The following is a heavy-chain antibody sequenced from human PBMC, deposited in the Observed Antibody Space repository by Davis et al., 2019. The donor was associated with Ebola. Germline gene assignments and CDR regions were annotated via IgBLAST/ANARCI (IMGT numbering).Heavy chain of an antibody. Sequence: MPSETLSLTCAVSGGSISSSNWWSWVRQPPGKGLEWIGEIYHSGSTNYNPSLKSRVTISVDTSNNQFSLKLSSVTAAHTAVYYCARHHMIVVVITPELANWFDPWGQGTLVTVSS. V-gene: IGHV4-4*02. CDR1: GGSISSSNW. J-gene: IGHJ5*02. CDR3: ARHHMIVVVITPELANWFDP. CDR2: IYHSGST. D-gene: IGHD3-22*01.